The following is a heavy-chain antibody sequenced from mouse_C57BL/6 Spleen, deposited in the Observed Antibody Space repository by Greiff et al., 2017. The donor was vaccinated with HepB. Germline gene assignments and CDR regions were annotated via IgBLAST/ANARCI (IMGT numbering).Heavy chain of an antibody. CDR1: GFTFSDYG. J-gene: IGHJ3*01. CDR2: ISSGSSNI. CDR3: ARSTMVTTAWFAY. Sequence: DVRLVESGGGLVKPGGSLKLSCAASGFTFSDYGMHWVRQAPEKGLEWVAYISSGSSNIYYADTVKGRFTISRDNAKNTLFLQMTILRSEDKAMYYCARSTMVTTAWFAYWGQGTLVTVSA. V-gene: IGHV5-17*01. D-gene: IGHD2-2*01.